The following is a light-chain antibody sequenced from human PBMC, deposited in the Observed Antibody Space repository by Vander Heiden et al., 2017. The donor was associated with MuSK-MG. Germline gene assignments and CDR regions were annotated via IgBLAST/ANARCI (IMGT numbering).Light chain of an antibody. CDR1: EKISVF. V-gene: IGKV1-39*01. CDR2: SAS. J-gene: IGKJ2*01. CDR3: QQSYSSPYT. Sequence: DIQMTQSPTSLSASVGDSVTITCRASEKISVFLNWYQLKPGKAPVLLVHSASTLQSGVPGRFSGSGSGAEFTLTVTSLQPEDFATYYCQQSYSSPYTFGPGTKLDIK.